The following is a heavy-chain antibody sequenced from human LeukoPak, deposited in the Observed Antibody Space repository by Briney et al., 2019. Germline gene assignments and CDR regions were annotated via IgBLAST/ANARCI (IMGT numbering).Heavy chain of an antibody. CDR1: GFTFSSFA. CDR3: ARSVYDSGGYYRVLDY. D-gene: IGHD3-22*01. CDR2: VTGGGDTS. V-gene: IGHV3-23*01. Sequence: GGCLRLSCAASGFTFSSFAMSWVRQAPGKGLEWVSSVTGGGDTSFHADSVKGRFTISRDNSKNTLYLQMNSLRAEDTAVYYCARSVYDSGGYYRVLDYWGQGTLVTVSS. J-gene: IGHJ4*02.